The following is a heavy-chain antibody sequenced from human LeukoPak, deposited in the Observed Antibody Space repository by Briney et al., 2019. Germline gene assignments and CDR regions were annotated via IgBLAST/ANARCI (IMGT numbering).Heavy chain of an antibody. CDR1: ESTFTKFW. V-gene: IGHV3-74*03. Sequence: PGGSLRLSCAASESTFTKFWVHWVRHAPGKGLVWVSFINRDGTTTTYADSAKGRFTVSRDNAKNTLYLQMNSLRAEDTAVYYCARGNYYGMDVWGQGTTVTVSS. CDR2: INRDGTTT. D-gene: IGHD2/OR15-2a*01. CDR3: ARGNYYGMDV. J-gene: IGHJ6*02.